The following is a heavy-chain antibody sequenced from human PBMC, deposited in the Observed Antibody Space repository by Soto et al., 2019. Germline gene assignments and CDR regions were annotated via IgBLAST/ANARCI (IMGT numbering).Heavy chain of an antibody. CDR3: AKCGPHTFLEWLYFDF. D-gene: IGHD3-3*01. CDR1: GLTFNTYA. CDR2: ISGSGGST. J-gene: IGHJ4*02. V-gene: IGHV3-23*01. Sequence: PGGSLRLSCAASGLTFNTYAISWVRQAPGKGLEWVSIISGSGGSTYYADSVKGRFTISRDNSKNTLYLQMNSLRAEDTAVYYCAKCGPHTFLEWLYFDFWGQGTLVTVSS.